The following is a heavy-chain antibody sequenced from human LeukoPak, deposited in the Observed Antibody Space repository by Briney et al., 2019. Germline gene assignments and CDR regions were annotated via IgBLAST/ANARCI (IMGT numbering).Heavy chain of an antibody. CDR2: NDPNSGGT. J-gene: IGHJ2*01. D-gene: IGHD3-16*02. CDR3: AREADIVSFDL. V-gene: IGHV1-2*02. Sequence: GASVKVSCKASRYTFTVNHVHWVRQAPGQGLEWMGWNDPNSGGTRYAQKFQDRVAMTSDTSISTAYMELSGLRSDDTAVYFCAREADIVSFDLWGRGTRVTFSS. CDR1: RYTFTVNH.